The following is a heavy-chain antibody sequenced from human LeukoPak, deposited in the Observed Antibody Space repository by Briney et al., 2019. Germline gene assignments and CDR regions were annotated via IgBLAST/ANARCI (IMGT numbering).Heavy chain of an antibody. J-gene: IGHJ4*02. D-gene: IGHD3-9*01. Sequence: SETLSLTCTVSGVSIDSSSYYWVWIRQPPGKGLEWIGSVYYGGSTFYNPSLKSRVTISVDTSKNQFSLILNSVTAADTAVYYCARRGNRLVTNALDYWGQGTLLTVSS. CDR3: ARRGNRLVTNALDY. CDR1: GVSIDSSSYY. V-gene: IGHV4-39*01. CDR2: VYYGGST.